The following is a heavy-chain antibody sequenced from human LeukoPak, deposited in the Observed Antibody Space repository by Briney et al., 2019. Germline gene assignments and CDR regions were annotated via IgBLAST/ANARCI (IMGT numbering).Heavy chain of an antibody. D-gene: IGHD6-13*01. CDR2: IRYDGSNK. CDR1: GSTLSSYG. J-gene: IGHJ3*02. V-gene: IGHV3-30*02. CDR3: AKVLPPNSSRGPFDI. Sequence: GGSLRLSCAASGSTLSSYGMHWVRQAPGKGLEWVAFIRYDGSNKYYADSVKGRFTISRDNSKNTLYLQMNSLRAEDTAVYYCAKVLPPNSSRGPFDIWGQGTMVTVSS.